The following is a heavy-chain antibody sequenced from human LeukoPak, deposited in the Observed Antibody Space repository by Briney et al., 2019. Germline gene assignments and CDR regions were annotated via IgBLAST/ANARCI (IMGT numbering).Heavy chain of an antibody. J-gene: IGHJ4*02. CDR2: IKEDGSEQ. D-gene: IGHD3-22*01. V-gene: IGHV3-7*03. CDR1: GFTFSSYW. CDR3: ASSTYYYDSSGSN. Sequence: GGSLRLSCAASGFTFSSYWMTWVRQAPGEGLEWVAMIKEDGSEQYYVDSVKGRFTISRDNAKNSLYLQMNSLRAEDTAVYYCASSTYYYDSSGSNWGQGTLVTVSS.